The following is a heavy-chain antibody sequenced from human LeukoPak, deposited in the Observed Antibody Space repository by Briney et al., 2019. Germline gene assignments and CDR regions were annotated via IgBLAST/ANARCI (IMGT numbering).Heavy chain of an antibody. CDR3: ARGADGGAYAFGY. J-gene: IGHJ4*02. CDR2: IYSGGTT. V-gene: IGHV3-53*01. Sequence: GGSLRLSCAASGFTVSRNYISWVRQAPGKGLEWVSVIYSGGTTYSADSVKGRFTISRDNSQNTVYLQMNSLRAEDTALYYCARGADGGAYAFGYWGQGTLVTVSS. D-gene: IGHD5-12*01. CDR1: GFTVSRNY.